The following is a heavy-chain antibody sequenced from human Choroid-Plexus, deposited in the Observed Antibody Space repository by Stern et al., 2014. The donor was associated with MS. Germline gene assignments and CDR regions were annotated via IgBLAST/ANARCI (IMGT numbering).Heavy chain of an antibody. CDR1: GFTFGNCA. D-gene: IGHD2/OR15-2a*01. Sequence: VQLVESGGGVVQPGRPLRLSCVASGFTFGNCAMHWVRQAPGKGLEWVGGVSYDGSNKYYADSVKGRFTISRDNSQNTLYMQMSSLRPEDTAVYYCAKDRQYLTYFFDHWGQGSLVTVSS. J-gene: IGHJ5*02. V-gene: IGHV3-30*18. CDR2: VSYDGSNK. CDR3: AKDRQYLTYFFDH.